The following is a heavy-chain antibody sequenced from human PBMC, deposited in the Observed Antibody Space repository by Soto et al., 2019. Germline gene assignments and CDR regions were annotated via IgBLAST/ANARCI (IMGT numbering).Heavy chain of an antibody. V-gene: IGHV4-59*01. CDR2: IYYSGST. D-gene: IGHD3-22*01. Sequence: PSETLSLTCTVSGGSISSYYWSWIRQPPGKGLEWIGYIYYSGSTNYNPSLKSRVTISVDTSKNQFSLKLSSVTAADTAVYYCARVASDLSGYYIFNYWGQATLVTVSS. J-gene: IGHJ4*02. CDR1: GGSISSYY. CDR3: ARVASDLSGYYIFNY.